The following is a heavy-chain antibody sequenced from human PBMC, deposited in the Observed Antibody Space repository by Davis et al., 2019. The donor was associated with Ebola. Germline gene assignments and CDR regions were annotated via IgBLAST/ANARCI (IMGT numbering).Heavy chain of an antibody. CDR2: INHSGST. CDR1: GGSFSGYY. D-gene: IGHD6-19*01. V-gene: IGHV4-34*01. J-gene: IGHJ3*02. Sequence: SETLSLTCAVYGGSFSGYYWSWIRQPPGKGLEWIGEINHSGSTNYNPSLKSRVTISVDTSKNQFSLKLSSVTAADTAVYYCAREAYSSGWNAFDIWSQGTMVTVSS. CDR3: AREAYSSGWNAFDI.